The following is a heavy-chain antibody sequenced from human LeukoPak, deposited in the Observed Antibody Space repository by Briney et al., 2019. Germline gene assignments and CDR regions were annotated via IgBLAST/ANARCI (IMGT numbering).Heavy chain of an antibody. J-gene: IGHJ5*02. CDR2: IYYSGST. CDR3: ARPALVGIHPSWFDP. D-gene: IGHD1-26*01. V-gene: IGHV4-39*01. CDR1: GGSISSTFCY. Sequence: PSGTLSLTCTVSGGSISSTFCYWGWIRQPPGKGLEWIGSIYYSGSTYYNPSHQSRVTISVETSKNQFSLKLSSVTAADTAVYYCARPALVGIHPSWFDPWGQGTLVTVSS.